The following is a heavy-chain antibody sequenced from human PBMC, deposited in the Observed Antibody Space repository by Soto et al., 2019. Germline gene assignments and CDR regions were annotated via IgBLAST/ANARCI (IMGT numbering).Heavy chain of an antibody. CDR3: ARDITVTYYFDY. CDR2: IWYDGSKK. D-gene: IGHD4-17*01. J-gene: IGHJ4*02. Sequence: QVQLVESGGGVVQPGRSLRLSCAASGFTFSRYGMHWVRQAPGKGLEWVAVIWYDGSKKYYTDSVKGRFTISRDNSKNTLYLQMTSLRAEDKAVYYCARDITVTYYFDYWGQGTLVTVSS. CDR1: GFTFSRYG. V-gene: IGHV3-33*01.